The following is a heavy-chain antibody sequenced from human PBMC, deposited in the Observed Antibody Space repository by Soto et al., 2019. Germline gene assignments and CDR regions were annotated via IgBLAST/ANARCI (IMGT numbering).Heavy chain of an antibody. V-gene: IGHV3-21*01. CDR1: GFTFSSYS. CDR3: ARVSGEIRIAAAPQDDAFDI. CDR2: ISSSSSYI. D-gene: IGHD6-13*01. Sequence: EVQLVESGGGLVKPGGSLRLSCAASGFTFSSYSMNGVRQAPGKGLEWVSSISSSSSYIYYADSVKGRFTISRDNAKKALYLQMKSLRAEDTAVYYCARVSGEIRIAAAPQDDAFDIWAKGQWSPSLQ. J-gene: IGHJ3*02.